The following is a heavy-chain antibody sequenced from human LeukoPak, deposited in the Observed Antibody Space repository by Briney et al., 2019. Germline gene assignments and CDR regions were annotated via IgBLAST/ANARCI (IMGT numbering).Heavy chain of an antibody. V-gene: IGHV4-59*01. D-gene: IGHD3-16*01. CDR1: GGSISSYC. Sequence: SETLSLTCTVSGGSISSYCWSWIRQPPGKGLEWIGYIHNSGRPDYNPSLKSRVTISVDTSKNQFSLNLISVTAADTAVYYCARVSRWSDWAFEGWGQGTLVTVSS. CDR3: ARVSRWSDWAFEG. CDR2: IHNSGRP. J-gene: IGHJ4*02.